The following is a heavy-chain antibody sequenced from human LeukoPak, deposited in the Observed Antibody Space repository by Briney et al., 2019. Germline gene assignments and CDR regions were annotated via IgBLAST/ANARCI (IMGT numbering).Heavy chain of an antibody. CDR3: ARQTRDGSGSRGYSFDF. J-gene: IGHJ4*02. CDR1: RYNFSTYW. V-gene: IGHV5-51*01. D-gene: IGHD3-10*01. CDR2: IYPGDSDT. Sequence: GESLKISCEGSRYNFSTYWIGWVRQMPGKGLEWMGIIYPGDSDTRYSPSFQGQVTISADKSISTAYLQWSSLKASDTAMYYCARQTRDGSGSRGYSFDFWGQGTLVAVSS.